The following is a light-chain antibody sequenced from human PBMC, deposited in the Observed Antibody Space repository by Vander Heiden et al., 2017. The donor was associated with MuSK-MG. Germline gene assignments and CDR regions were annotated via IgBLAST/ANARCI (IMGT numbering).Light chain of an antibody. V-gene: IGLV2-14*03. CDR1: SSDVGGHDY. Sequence: QSALTQPASVSGSPGQSITLSCTGTSSDVGGHDYVCWYQQHPGKAPRLMIYDVSNRPSGVSDRFSGSKSGYTASLTISGLQTEDEADYYCSSYTSRSTLYVFGTGTKVTVL. CDR2: DVS. J-gene: IGLJ1*01. CDR3: SSYTSRSTLYV.